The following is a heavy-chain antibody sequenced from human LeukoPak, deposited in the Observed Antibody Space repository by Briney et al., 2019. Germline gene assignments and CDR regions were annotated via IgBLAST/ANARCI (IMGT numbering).Heavy chain of an antibody. CDR3: ARDWDGYSSSWFAFDI. V-gene: IGHV3-21*01. J-gene: IGHJ3*02. CDR1: GLTFSSYS. Sequence: GGSLRLSCAASGLTFSSYSMNWVRQAPGKGLEWVSSISSSSSYIYYADSVKGRFTISRDNAKNSLYLQMNSLRAEDTAVYYCARDWDGYSSSWFAFDIWGQGTMVTVSS. D-gene: IGHD6-13*01. CDR2: ISSSSSYI.